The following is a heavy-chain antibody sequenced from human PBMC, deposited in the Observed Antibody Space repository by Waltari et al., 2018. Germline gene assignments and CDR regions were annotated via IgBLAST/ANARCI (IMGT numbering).Heavy chain of an antibody. CDR2: VYSTGAT. J-gene: IGHJ4*02. V-gene: IGHV4-4*07. CDR3: AESDSGSWQYFFNS. CDR1: AASLSGHH. D-gene: IGHD6-19*01. Sequence: QMKLLESGPGLVKPSETLSLTCTVSAASLSGHHWRWNRQPAGKGLEWIGRVYSTGATNYNPSLGRRATISGDTARKQVSLKLTSVTAADTAMYFCAESDSGSWQYFFNSWGQGALVTVSS.